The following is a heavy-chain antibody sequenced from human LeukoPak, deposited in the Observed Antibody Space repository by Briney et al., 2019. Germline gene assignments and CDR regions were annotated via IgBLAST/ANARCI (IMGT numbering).Heavy chain of an antibody. V-gene: IGHV4-59*01. D-gene: IGHD1-26*01. CDR3: ARGPSRGGEHFDY. CDR1: GGSISSYY. J-gene: IGHJ4*02. Sequence: SETLSLTCTVSGGSISSYYWSWIRQPPGKGLEWIGYIYYSGSTNYNPSLKSRVTISVDTSKNQFSLKLSSVTAADTAVYYCARGPSRGGEHFDYWGQGTLVTVSS. CDR2: IYYSGST.